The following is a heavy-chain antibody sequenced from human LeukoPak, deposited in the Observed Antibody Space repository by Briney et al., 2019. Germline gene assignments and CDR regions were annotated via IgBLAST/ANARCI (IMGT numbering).Heavy chain of an antibody. CDR1: GYTFTSYY. D-gene: IGHD3-22*01. Sequence: GASVKVSCKASGYTFTSYYMHWVRQAPGQGLEWMGIINPSGGSTSYAQKFQGRVTMTRDTSISTAYMELSRLRSDDTAVYYCARGSSGYYFYWGQGTLVTVSS. J-gene: IGHJ4*02. CDR3: ARGSSGYYFY. V-gene: IGHV1-46*01. CDR2: INPSGGST.